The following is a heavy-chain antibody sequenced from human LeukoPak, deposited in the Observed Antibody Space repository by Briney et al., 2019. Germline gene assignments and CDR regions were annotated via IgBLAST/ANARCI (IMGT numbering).Heavy chain of an antibody. J-gene: IGHJ3*02. Sequence: SETLSLTCTVSGGSISSYYWSWIRQPAGEGLEWIGHIYTSGSTKYSPSLKSRVTMSVDTSKNQFSLKLSSVTAADTAVYYCARVADYYDSSGYSPGAFDIRGQGTMVTVSS. CDR2: IYTSGST. V-gene: IGHV4-4*07. D-gene: IGHD3-22*01. CDR1: GGSISSYY. CDR3: ARVADYYDSSGYSPGAFDI.